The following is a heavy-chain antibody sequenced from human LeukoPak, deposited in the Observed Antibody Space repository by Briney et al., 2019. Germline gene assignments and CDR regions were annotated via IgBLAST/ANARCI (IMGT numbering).Heavy chain of an antibody. V-gene: IGHV4-30-4*08. CDR3: ARRLNDDGYYFDY. J-gene: IGHJ4*02. CDR1: GGSISSSSYY. CDR2: IYYSGST. D-gene: IGHD1-1*01. Sequence: SETLSLTCTVSGGSISSSSYYWGWIRQPPGKGLEWIGYIYYSGSTYYNPSLKSRVTISVDTSKNQFSLKLSSVTAADTAVYYCARRLNDDGYYFDYWGQGTLVTVSS.